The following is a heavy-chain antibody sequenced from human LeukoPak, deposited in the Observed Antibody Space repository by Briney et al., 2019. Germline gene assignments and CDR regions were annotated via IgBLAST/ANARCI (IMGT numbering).Heavy chain of an antibody. J-gene: IGHJ4*02. V-gene: IGHV5-51*01. CDR2: IYPSDSDT. D-gene: IGHD2-2*01. CDR3: ARRQGCSSTSCPPDY. CDR1: GYSFTTYW. Sequence: GESLKISCKASGYSFTTYWIGWVRQIPGKGLEWMGIIYPSDSDTKYSPSFQGQVTISADKSINTAYLQWSSLKASDTAMYYCARRQGCSSTSCPPDYWGQGTLVTVSP.